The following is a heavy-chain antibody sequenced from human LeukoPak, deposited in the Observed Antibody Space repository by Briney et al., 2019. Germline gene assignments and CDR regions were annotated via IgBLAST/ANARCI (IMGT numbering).Heavy chain of an antibody. CDR2: IHPNSGGT. CDR1: GYTFTGYY. V-gene: IGHV1-2*02. CDR3: ARDDGAYFSFDS. Sequence: ASVKVSCKGSGYTFTGYYLHWVRQAPGQGLEWMGWIHPNSGGTNFAQKFQGRVSMTRDTSVSTAYMELSRLKSDDTAVFYCARDDGAYFSFDSWGQGTLVTVSS. D-gene: IGHD4-17*01. J-gene: IGHJ4*02.